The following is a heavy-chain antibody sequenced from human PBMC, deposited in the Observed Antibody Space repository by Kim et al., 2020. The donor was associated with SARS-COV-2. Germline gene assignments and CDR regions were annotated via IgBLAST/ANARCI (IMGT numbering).Heavy chain of an antibody. D-gene: IGHD4-17*01. V-gene: IGHV4-61*01. CDR2: IYYSGST. J-gene: IGHJ6*02. Sequence: SETLSLTCTVSGGSVSSGSYYWSWIRQPPGKGLEWIGYIYYSGSTNSNPSLKSRVTISVDTSKNQFSLKLSSVTAADTAVYFCARFQDYGDYYYYGMDVWGHGTTVTASS. CDR3: ARFQDYGDYYYYGMDV. CDR1: GGSVSSGSYY.